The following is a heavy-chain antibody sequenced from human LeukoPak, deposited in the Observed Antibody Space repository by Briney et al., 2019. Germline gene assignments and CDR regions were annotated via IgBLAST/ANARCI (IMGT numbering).Heavy chain of an antibody. D-gene: IGHD6-13*01. V-gene: IGHV3-66*01. CDR1: GFTFSSYA. CDR3: ARARWAAAAGTNFDY. J-gene: IGHJ4*02. Sequence: PGGSLRLSCAASGFTFSSYAMSWVRQAPGKGLEWVSVIYSGGSTYYADSVKGRFTISRDNSKNTLYLQMNSLRAEDTAVYYCARARWAAAAGTNFDYWGQGTLVTVSS. CDR2: IYSGGST.